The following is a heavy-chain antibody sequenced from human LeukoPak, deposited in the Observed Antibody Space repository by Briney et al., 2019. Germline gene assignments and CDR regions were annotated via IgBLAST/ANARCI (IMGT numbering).Heavy chain of an antibody. D-gene: IGHD2-2*01. CDR3: AKGPLRGTAAAIDY. Sequence: GGSLRLSCAASGFTFNNYGMHWVRQAPGKGLEWVAVISYDGRNKHYPDSVKGRFTISRDISTDTLWLQMDSLRTEDTAVYYCAKGPLRGTAAAIDYWGQGTLVTASS. V-gene: IGHV3-30*18. CDR2: ISYDGRNK. J-gene: IGHJ4*02. CDR1: GFTFNNYG.